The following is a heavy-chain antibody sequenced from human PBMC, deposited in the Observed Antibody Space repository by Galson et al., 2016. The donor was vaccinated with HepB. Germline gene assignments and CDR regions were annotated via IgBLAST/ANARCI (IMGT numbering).Heavy chain of an antibody. CDR3: AVQPEYYSNNNWFDP. CDR2: VYPGGSP. Sequence: SETLSLTCAVYGGSFSGSYWSWIRQSPGKGLEWIGEVYPGGSPNYSPSLKSRVTISVATSKSQFSLKLRSVTAADTAVYYCAVQPEYYSNNNWFDPWGQGTLVTVSS. V-gene: IGHV4-34*01. CDR1: GGSFSGSY. D-gene: IGHD4-11*01. J-gene: IGHJ5*02.